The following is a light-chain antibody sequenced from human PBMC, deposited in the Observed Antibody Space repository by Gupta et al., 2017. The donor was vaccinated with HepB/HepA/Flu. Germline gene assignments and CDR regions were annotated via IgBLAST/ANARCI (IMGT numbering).Light chain of an antibody. CDR1: QNVSSY. CDR3: QLRSNWPRCS. Sequence: IVLTQSPPALSLSPRERATLSCRASQNVSSYLAWYQQKPGQAPRPLIYDASNRASGIPARFSGSGSGTDFTLTISSREPEDFAVYDCQLRSNWPRCSFGQGTKLEIK. V-gene: IGKV3-11*01. J-gene: IGKJ2*04. CDR2: DAS.